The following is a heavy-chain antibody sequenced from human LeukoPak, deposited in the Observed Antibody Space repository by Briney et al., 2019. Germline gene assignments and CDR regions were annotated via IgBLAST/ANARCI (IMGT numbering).Heavy chain of an antibody. CDR3: ARYPREGGNY. V-gene: IGHV1-2*02. CDR1: GHTFTVYY. J-gene: IGHJ4*02. D-gene: IGHD1-26*01. Sequence: ASVKVSCKASGHTFTVYYMHWVRQAPGQGLEWMGWINPKSGGTNYAQKFQGRVTMTRDTSISTAYMELSRLRSDDTAVYYCARYPREGGNYWGQGTLVTVSS. CDR2: INPKSGGT.